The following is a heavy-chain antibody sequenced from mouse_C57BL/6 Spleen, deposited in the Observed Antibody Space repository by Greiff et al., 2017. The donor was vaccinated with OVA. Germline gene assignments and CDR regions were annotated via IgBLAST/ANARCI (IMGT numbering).Heavy chain of an antibody. V-gene: IGHV5-16*01. J-gene: IGHJ4*01. D-gene: IGHD1-1*01. Sequence: EVQGVESEGGLVQPGSSMKLSCTASGFTISDYYMAWVRQVPDKGLEWVANINYDGSSTYYLASLKGRFMFSVDNANNILYLQMSSLKSEDTATYYCAGELITTVVGGAMDYWGQGTSVTVSS. CDR1: GFTISDYY. CDR3: AGELITTVVGGAMDY. CDR2: INYDGSST.